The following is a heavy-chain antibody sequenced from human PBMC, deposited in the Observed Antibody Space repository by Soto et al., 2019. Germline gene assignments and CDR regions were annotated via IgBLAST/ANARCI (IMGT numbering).Heavy chain of an antibody. CDR2: IRSKANSYAT. J-gene: IGHJ6*02. D-gene: IGHD1-1*01. CDR1: GFTFSGSA. V-gene: IGHV3-73*01. Sequence: XESLTLSCGASGFTFSGSARHWVRQTSGKRLEWVGRIRSKANSYATVYAASVKGRFTISRDDSKNTAYLQMHSLTTEDTAVYYCTSPTNGTDWALVNGMDVWGQGTTVTVSS. CDR3: TSPTNGTDWALVNGMDV.